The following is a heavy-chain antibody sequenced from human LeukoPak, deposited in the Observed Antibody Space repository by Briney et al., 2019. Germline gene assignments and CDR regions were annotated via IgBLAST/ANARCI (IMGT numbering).Heavy chain of an antibody. Sequence: GGPLRLSCAVSGFTFSTYAMSWVRQAPGKGLEWVSGIGDSGANAYYVDSVKGRFTISRNNSRNTLFLQMNSLRAEDTALYFCAKADDFWSDFDYWGQGTLVTVSS. CDR2: IGDSGANA. V-gene: IGHV3-23*01. D-gene: IGHD3-3*01. CDR3: AKADDFWSDFDY. CDR1: GFTFSTYA. J-gene: IGHJ4*02.